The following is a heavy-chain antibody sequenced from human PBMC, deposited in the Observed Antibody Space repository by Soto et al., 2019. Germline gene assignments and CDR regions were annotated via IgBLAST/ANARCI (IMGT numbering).Heavy chain of an antibody. J-gene: IGHJ4*02. CDR2: INAGNGNT. CDR1: GYTFTGYA. D-gene: IGHD6-19*01. Sequence: ASVKVSCKASGYTFTGYAMHWVRQAPGQRLEWMGWINAGNGNTKYSQKFQGRVTITRDTSASTAYMELSSLRSEDTAVYYCARAVAVAADFDYWGQGTMVTVSS. V-gene: IGHV1-3*01. CDR3: ARAVAVAADFDY.